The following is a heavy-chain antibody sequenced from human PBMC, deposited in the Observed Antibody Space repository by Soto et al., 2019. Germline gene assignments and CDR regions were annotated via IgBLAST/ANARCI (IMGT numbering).Heavy chain of an antibody. J-gene: IGHJ3*02. Sequence: PGGSLRLSCAASGFTFSSYSMNWVRQAPGKGLEWVSYISSSSTIYYADSVKGRFTISRDNAKNSLYLQMNSLRAEDTAVYYCARSHRRGRVDIWGQGTMVPGSS. CDR3: ARSHRRGRVDI. V-gene: IGHV3-48*01. D-gene: IGHD5-12*01. CDR2: ISSSSTI. CDR1: GFTFSSYS.